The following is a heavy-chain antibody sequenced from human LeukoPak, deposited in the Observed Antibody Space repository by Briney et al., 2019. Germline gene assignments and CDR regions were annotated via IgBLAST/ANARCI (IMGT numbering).Heavy chain of an antibody. CDR3: ARGAGYDYGDY. J-gene: IGHJ4*02. D-gene: IGHD2-15*01. CDR2: IYYSGST. V-gene: IGHV4-31*11. Sequence: SQTLSLTCAVSGGSISGGGYSWSWIRQPPGKGLEWIGYIYYSGSTYYNPSLKSRVTISVDTSKNQFSLKLSSVTAADTAVYYCARGAGYDYGDYWGQGTLVTVSS. CDR1: GGSISGGGYS.